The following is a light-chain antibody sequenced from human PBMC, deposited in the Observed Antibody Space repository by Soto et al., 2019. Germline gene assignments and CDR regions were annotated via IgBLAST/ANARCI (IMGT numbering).Light chain of an antibody. CDR1: SSDVGGYNY. V-gene: IGLV2-14*01. CDR3: CSYAGNSGV. Sequence: QSALTQPASVSGSPGQSITISCTGTSSDVGGYNYVSWYQQHPGKAPKLMIYDVSNRPSGVSNRFSGSKSGNTASLTISGLQPEDEADYYCCSYAGNSGVFGGGTKVTVL. J-gene: IGLJ2*01. CDR2: DVS.